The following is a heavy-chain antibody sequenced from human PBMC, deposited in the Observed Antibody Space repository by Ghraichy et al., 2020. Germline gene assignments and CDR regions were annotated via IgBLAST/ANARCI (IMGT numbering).Heavy chain of an antibody. CDR3: ARVVGITGTASYYYYGMDV. Sequence: ESLNISCAASGFTFSSYWMSWVRQAPGKGPEGVANIKQDGSEKYYVDSVKGRFTISRDNAKNSLYLQMNSLRAEDTAVYYCARVVGITGTASYYYYGMDVWGQGTTVTVSS. CDR1: GFTFSSYW. CDR2: IKQDGSEK. D-gene: IGHD1-20*01. V-gene: IGHV3-7*01. J-gene: IGHJ6*02.